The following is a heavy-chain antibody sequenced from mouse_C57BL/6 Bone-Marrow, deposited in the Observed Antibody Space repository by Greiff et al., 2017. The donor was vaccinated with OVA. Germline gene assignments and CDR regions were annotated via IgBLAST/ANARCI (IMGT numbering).Heavy chain of an antibody. Sequence: QVQLQQSGAELVRPGTSVKVSCKASGYAFTNYLIEWVKQRPGQGLEWIGVINPGSGGTNYNEKFKGKGTLTADKSSSTAYMQRSSLTSEDPAVYFCARETAQAPDYFDYWGQGTTLTVSS. CDR3: ARETAQAPDYFDY. D-gene: IGHD3-2*02. CDR1: GYAFTNYL. V-gene: IGHV1-54*01. CDR2: INPGSGGT. J-gene: IGHJ2*01.